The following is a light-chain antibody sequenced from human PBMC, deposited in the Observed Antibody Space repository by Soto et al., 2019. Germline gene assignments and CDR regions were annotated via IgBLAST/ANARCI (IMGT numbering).Light chain of an antibody. V-gene: IGLV2-14*01. CDR2: EVR. Sequence: QSALTQSASVSGSPGQSITISCTGTSSDVGGYNYVSWYQQYPGKAPKLIIYEVRNRPSGVSNRFSGSKSGNTASLTISELQAEDEADYYCSSYTSSSLVVFGGGTQLTVL. CDR1: SSDVGGYNY. J-gene: IGLJ2*01. CDR3: SSYTSSSLVV.